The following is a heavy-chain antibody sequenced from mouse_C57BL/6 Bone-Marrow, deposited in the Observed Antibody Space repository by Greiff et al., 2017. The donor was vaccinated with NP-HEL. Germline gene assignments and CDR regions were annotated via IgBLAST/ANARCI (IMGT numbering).Heavy chain of an antibody. Sequence: QVQLQQPGAELVKPGASVKLSCKASGYTFTSYWMHWVKQRPGQGLEWIGMIHPNSGSTNYNEKFKSKATLTVDKSSSTAYMQLSSLTSEDSAVYYYARSGYAYDFFDYWGQGTTLTVSS. V-gene: IGHV1-64*01. D-gene: IGHD2-2*01. CDR3: ARSGYAYDFFDY. CDR2: IHPNSGST. CDR1: GYTFTSYW. J-gene: IGHJ2*01.